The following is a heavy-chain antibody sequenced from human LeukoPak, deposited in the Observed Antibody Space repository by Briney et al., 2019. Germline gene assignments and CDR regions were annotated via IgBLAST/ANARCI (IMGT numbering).Heavy chain of an antibody. CDR1: GFTFSNYG. CDR2: ISYDGSNK. CDR3: AKFLYSSGHAPLYYFDY. Sequence: GGSLRLSCAASGFTFSNYGMQWVRQDPGKGLEWVAVISYDGSNKYYADSVKGRFTISRDNSKNTLYLQMNSLRAEDTAVYYCAKFLYSSGHAPLYYFDYWGQGTLVTVSS. V-gene: IGHV3-30*18. J-gene: IGHJ4*02. D-gene: IGHD6-19*01.